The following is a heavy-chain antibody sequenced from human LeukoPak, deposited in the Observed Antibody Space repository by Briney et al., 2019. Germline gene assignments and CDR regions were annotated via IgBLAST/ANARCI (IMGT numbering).Heavy chain of an antibody. CDR1: GGSISSYY. CDR2: IYASGST. D-gene: IGHD1-26*01. CDR3: ARDPRGIVGANHNWFDP. Sequence: SETLSLTCTVSGGSISSYYWSWIRQPAGKGLEWIGRIYASGSTNYNPSLKSRVTMSVDTSKSQFPLKLVSVTAADTAVYYCARDPRGIVGANHNWFDPWGQGTLVTVSS. J-gene: IGHJ5*02. V-gene: IGHV4-4*07.